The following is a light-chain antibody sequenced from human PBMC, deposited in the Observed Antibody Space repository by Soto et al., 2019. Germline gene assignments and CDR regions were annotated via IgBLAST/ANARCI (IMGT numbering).Light chain of an antibody. CDR1: QSLSSW. V-gene: IGKV1-5*03. Sequence: DIQMTQSPSTLSASVGDRVTITCRASQSLSSWLAWYQHKPGKAPKLLIYKASTLESGVPSRFSGSGSGTEFTLTISSLQPDDFATYYCQQYNSYLWTFGQGTKVETK. CDR3: QQYNSYLWT. CDR2: KAS. J-gene: IGKJ1*01.